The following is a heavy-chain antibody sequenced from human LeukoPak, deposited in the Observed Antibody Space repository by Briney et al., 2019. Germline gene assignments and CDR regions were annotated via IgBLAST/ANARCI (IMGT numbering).Heavy chain of an antibody. J-gene: IGHJ6*03. CDR1: GFSFYDYG. D-gene: IGHD5-24*01. Sequence: GGSLRLSCAASGFSFYDYGMSWVRHAPGKGLEWVSGINWNGGSRGYADSVKGRFTISRDNAKNSLYLQMNSLRAEDTALYYCARVSGGDGYNYGYYYYYMDVWGKGTTVTVSS. CDR2: INWNGGSR. V-gene: IGHV3-20*04. CDR3: ARVSGGDGYNYGYYYYYMDV.